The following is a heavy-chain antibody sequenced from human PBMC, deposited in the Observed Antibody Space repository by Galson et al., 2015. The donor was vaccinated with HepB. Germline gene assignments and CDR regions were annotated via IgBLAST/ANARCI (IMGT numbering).Heavy chain of an antibody. CDR1: GFTFSSYA. J-gene: IGHJ4*02. V-gene: IGHV3-64D*06. D-gene: IGHD3-10*01. CDR3: ARLLWFGETHPNSD. Sequence: SLRLSCAASGFTFSSYAMHWVRQAPGKGLEYVSAISSNGGSTYYADSVKGRFTISRDNSKNTLYLQMSSLRAEDTAVYYCARLLWFGETHPNSDWGQGTLVTVSS. CDR2: ISSNGGST.